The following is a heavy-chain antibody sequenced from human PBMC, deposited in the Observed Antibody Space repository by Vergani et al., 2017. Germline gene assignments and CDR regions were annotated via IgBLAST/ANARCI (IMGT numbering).Heavy chain of an antibody. D-gene: IGHD3-3*01. CDR3: AGDPGSYDFWVGPHNWFDP. J-gene: IGHJ5*02. CDR1: GGSISSYY. CDR2: IYYSGST. V-gene: IGHV4-59*01. Sequence: QVQLQESGPGLVKPSETLSLTCTVSGGSISSYYWSWIRQPPGKGLEWIGYIYYSGSTNYNPSLKSRVTISVDTSKNQFSLKVSTVTAADTAVYYCAGDPGSYDFWVGPHNWFDPWGQGTLVTVSS.